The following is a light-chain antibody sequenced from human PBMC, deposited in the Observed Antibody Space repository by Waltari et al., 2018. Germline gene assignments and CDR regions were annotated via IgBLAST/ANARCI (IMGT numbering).Light chain of an antibody. J-gene: IGLJ3*02. CDR3: SSSTTRGTWV. Sequence: KAPKLIIYDVIQWPSGVSNRFSGSKSGNTASLTISGLQAEDEADYYYSSSTTRGTWVFGGGTRLTVL. CDR2: DVI. V-gene: IGLV2-14*03.